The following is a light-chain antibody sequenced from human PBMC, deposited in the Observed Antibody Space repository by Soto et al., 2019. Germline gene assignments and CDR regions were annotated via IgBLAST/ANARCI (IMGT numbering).Light chain of an antibody. CDR2: GNS. CDR1: SSNIGAGYD. V-gene: IGLV1-40*01. Sequence: QSVLTQPPSVSGAPGQRVTISCTGSSSNIGAGYDVHWYQQLPGTAPKLLIYGNSNQPSGVPDRFSGSKSGTSASLAITGLQAEDEADYYCQSYDSSLSGYWVFGGGTKLTVL. CDR3: QSYDSSLSGYWV. J-gene: IGLJ3*02.